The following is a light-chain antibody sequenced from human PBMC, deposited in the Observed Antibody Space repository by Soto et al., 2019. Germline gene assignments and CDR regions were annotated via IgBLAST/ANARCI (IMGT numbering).Light chain of an antibody. CDR3: QEYGSWT. CDR2: DAS. Sequence: IVLTQSPATLSLSPGERATLSCRASLPVDSKYLVWYQHKPGQPPTLLLYDASRRATGVPDRFSGSGSGTDFTLTISRLEPEDFAVYYWQEYGSWTFGPGARVEI. J-gene: IGKJ1*01. CDR1: LPVDSKY. V-gene: IGKV3-20*01.